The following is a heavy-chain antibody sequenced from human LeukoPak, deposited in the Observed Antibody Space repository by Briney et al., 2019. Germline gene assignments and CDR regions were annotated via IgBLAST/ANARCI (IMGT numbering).Heavy chain of an antibody. CDR1: GASVSGYY. CDR3: ARQVLTADAFEI. V-gene: IGHV4-59*08. D-gene: IGHD2-21*02. J-gene: IGHJ3*02. CDR2: VYYTGTT. Sequence: SEALSLTCTVSGASVSGYYWSWIRQPPGKGLQYIGYVYYTGTTSYNPSLESRVTISIDTSKNQFSLKLSSVTAADTAVYYCARQVLTADAFEIWGQGTMVTVSS.